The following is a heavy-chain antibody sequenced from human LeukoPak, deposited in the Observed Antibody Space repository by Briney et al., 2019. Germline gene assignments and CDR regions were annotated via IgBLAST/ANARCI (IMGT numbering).Heavy chain of an antibody. V-gene: IGHV1-2*06. D-gene: IGHD3-10*01. J-gene: IGHJ6*03. CDR1: GYTFTGYY. CDR3: ARFVPLTMVRGVIITDYYMDV. Sequence: ASVKVSCKASGYTFTGYYMHWVRQASGQGLEWMGRINPNSGGTNYAQKFQGRVTMTRDTSISTAYMELSRLRSDDTAVYYCARFVPLTMVRGVIITDYYMDVWGKGTTVTVSS. CDR2: INPNSGGT.